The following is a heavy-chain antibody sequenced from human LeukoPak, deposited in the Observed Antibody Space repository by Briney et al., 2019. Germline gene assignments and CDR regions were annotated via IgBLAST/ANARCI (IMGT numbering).Heavy chain of an antibody. V-gene: IGHV4-59*01. J-gene: IGHJ4*02. CDR3: ARARQWLDNFDY. CDR1: GGSISSYY. CDR2: IYYSGST. Sequence: SGTLSLTCTVSGGSISSYYWSWIRQPPGKGLEWIGYIYYSGSTNYNPSLKSRVTISVDTSKNQFSLKLSSVTAADTAVYYCARARQWLDNFDYWGQGTLVTVSS. D-gene: IGHD6-19*01.